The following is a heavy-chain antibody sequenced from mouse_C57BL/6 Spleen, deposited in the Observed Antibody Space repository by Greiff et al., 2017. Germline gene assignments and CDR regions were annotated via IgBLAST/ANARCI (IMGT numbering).Heavy chain of an antibody. CDR1: GFSFNTYA. D-gene: IGHD4-1*01. V-gene: IGHV10-1*01. J-gene: IGHJ2*01. CDR3: VRQSGRGFDY. Sequence: EVKLQESGGGLVQPKGSLKLSCAASGFSFNTYAMNWVRQAPGKGLEWVARIRSKSNNYATYYADSVKDRFTISRDDSESMLYLQMNNLKTEDTAMYYCVRQSGRGFDYWGQGTTLTVSS. CDR2: IRSKSNNYAT.